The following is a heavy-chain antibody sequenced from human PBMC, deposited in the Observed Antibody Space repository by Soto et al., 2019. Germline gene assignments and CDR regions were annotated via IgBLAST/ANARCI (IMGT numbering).Heavy chain of an antibody. J-gene: IGHJ6*02. Sequence: QVQLVQSGAEVKKPGASVKVSCKASGYTFTSYDINWGRQATGQGLEWMGWMNPNSGNTGYAQKFQGRVTMTRNTFISTAYMELSSVRSEDTAVYYCARGRGIVGATTALYYYYYGMDVWGQGSTVTVSS. D-gene: IGHD1-26*01. CDR2: MNPNSGNT. V-gene: IGHV1-8*01. CDR1: GYTFTSYD. CDR3: ARGRGIVGATTALYYYYYGMDV.